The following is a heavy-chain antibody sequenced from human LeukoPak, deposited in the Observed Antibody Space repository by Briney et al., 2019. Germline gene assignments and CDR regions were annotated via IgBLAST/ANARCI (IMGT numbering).Heavy chain of an antibody. Sequence: GGSLRLSCVASGFIFTDYGFHWVRQPPGKGLEWVAAIWSDATNMYYGNSVKGRFFIQRDDFQNTVYLEMSSLRAEDTAVYYCAKDAQRGFDYSNSFQYWGQGSLVTVSS. J-gene: IGHJ4*02. V-gene: IGHV3-33*06. D-gene: IGHD4-11*01. CDR1: GFIFTDYG. CDR2: IWSDATNM. CDR3: AKDAQRGFDYSNSFQY.